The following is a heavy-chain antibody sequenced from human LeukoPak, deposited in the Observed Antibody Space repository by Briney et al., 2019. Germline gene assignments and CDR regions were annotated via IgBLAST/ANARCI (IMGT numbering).Heavy chain of an antibody. CDR2: ISSSGSTI. CDR1: GFTFSDYY. Sequence: AGGSLRLSCAASGFTFSDYYMSWIRQAPGKGLEWVSYISSSGSTIYYADSVKGRFTISRDNAKNSLYLQMNSLRAEDTAVYYCARQGRWELLYYYGMDVWGQGTTVTVSS. CDR3: ARQGRWELLYYYGMDV. J-gene: IGHJ6*02. V-gene: IGHV3-11*01. D-gene: IGHD1-26*01.